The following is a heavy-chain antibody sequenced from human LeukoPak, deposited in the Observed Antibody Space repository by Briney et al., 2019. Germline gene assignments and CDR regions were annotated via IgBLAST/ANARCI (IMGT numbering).Heavy chain of an antibody. CDR2: IKQDGSEK. V-gene: IGHV3-7*03. Sequence: PGGSLRLSCAASGFTFSGFWMSWVRQAPGKGLEWVANIKQDGSEKYYMDSVKGRFTISRDNAKNSLYLQMNSLRAEDTAVYYCARVLSGATMIFDYWGQGTLVTVSS. CDR3: ARVLSGATMIFDY. D-gene: IGHD1-26*01. J-gene: IGHJ4*02. CDR1: GFTFSGFW.